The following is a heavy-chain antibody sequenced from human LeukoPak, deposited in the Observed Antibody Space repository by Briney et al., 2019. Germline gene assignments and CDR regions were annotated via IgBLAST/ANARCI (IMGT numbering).Heavy chain of an antibody. V-gene: IGHV1-2*02. CDR1: GYTFTSYY. J-gene: IGHJ3*02. Sequence: ASVKVSCKASGYTFTSYYMHWVRQAPGQGLEWMGWINPNSGGTNYAQKFQGRVTMTRDTSISTAYMELSRLRSEDTAVYYCASGAHYYDSSGYSFRDAFDIWGQGTMVTVSS. D-gene: IGHD3-22*01. CDR2: INPNSGGT. CDR3: ASGAHYYDSSGYSFRDAFDI.